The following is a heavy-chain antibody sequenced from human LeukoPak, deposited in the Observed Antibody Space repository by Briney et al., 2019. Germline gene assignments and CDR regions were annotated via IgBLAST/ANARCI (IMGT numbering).Heavy chain of an antibody. Sequence: SETLSLTCAVYGRSFSGYYWSWIRQPPGKGPEWIGEINHSGSTNYNPSLKSRVTISVDTSKNQFSLKLSSVTAADTAVYYCARGKSRRCSSTSCYKDYYYYGMDVWGQGTTVTVSS. CDR3: ARGKSRRCSSTSCYKDYYYYGMDV. V-gene: IGHV4-34*01. D-gene: IGHD2-2*02. CDR1: GRSFSGYY. CDR2: INHSGST. J-gene: IGHJ6*02.